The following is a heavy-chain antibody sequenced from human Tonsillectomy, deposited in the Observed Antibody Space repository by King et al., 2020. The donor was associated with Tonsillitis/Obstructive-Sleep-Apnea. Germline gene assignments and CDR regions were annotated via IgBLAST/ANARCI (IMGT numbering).Heavy chain of an antibody. D-gene: IGHD2-2*01. V-gene: IGHV4-59*01. CDR3: ARDHCSSTSCYGNYYYMDV. Sequence: QLQESGPGLVKPSETMSLTCTVSGGSISSYYWSWIRQPPGKGLEWIGYIFFSGGTNYNPSLKSRFTISVETSKNQFSLKLSSVTAADTAVYYCARDHCSSTSCYGNYYYMDVWGKGTTVTVSS. J-gene: IGHJ6*03. CDR1: GGSISSYY. CDR2: IFFSGGT.